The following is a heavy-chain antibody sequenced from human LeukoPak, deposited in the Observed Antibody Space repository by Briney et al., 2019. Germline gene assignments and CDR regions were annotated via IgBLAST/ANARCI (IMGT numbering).Heavy chain of an antibody. CDR3: ARRAYYDIWTGYIDY. V-gene: IGHV4-39*01. D-gene: IGHD3-9*01. Sequence: SETLSLTCTVSGGSISSSSSYWGSIRQPPGKGLECIGRIYHSGSTYYNPSLKSRVTISVDTSKNQFSLKVSSVTAADTAVYYCARRAYYDIWTGYIDYWGQGTLVTVSS. CDR1: GGSISSSSSY. J-gene: IGHJ4*02. CDR2: IYHSGST.